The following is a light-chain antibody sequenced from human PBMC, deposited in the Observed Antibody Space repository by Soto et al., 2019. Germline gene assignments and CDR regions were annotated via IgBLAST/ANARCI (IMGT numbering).Light chain of an antibody. CDR2: DVG. Sequence: QSVLTQPASVSGSPGQAITISCTGTSSDVGIYNFVSWYQQHPGKVPKLLIYDVGNRPSGVSNRFSGSKSGNTASLTISGLPAEDEADYYCSSFTSRTTPWGFGGGTKVTVL. V-gene: IGLV2-14*03. J-gene: IGLJ3*02. CDR1: SSDVGIYNF. CDR3: SSFTSRTTPWG.